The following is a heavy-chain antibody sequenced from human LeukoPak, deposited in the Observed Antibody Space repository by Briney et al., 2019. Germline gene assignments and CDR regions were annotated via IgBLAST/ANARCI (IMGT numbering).Heavy chain of an antibody. CDR1: GYTLTSYP. Sequence: ASVKVSCKASGYTLTSYPMNWVRQAPGQGLEWMGWINTNTGNPTYAHGVTGRFVFSLDTSVSTAYLQISSLKAEDTAVYYCARSSVAGIDYWGQGTLVTVSS. CDR2: INTNTGNP. J-gene: IGHJ4*02. V-gene: IGHV7-4-1*02. D-gene: IGHD6-19*01. CDR3: ARSSVAGIDY.